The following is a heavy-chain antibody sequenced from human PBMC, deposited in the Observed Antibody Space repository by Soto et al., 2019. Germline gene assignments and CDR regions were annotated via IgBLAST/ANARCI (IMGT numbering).Heavy chain of an antibody. CDR3: ARVEWIYGYDILTGYYVHWFDP. CDR2: INHSGST. Sequence: QVQLQQWGAGLLKPSETLSLTCAVYGGSFSGYYWSWIRQPPGKGLEWIGEINHSGSTNYNPSLKSRVTISVDTSKNQFSLKLSSVTAADTAVYYCARVEWIYGYDILTGYYVHWFDPWGQGTLVTVSS. V-gene: IGHV4-34*01. CDR1: GGSFSGYY. D-gene: IGHD3-9*01. J-gene: IGHJ5*02.